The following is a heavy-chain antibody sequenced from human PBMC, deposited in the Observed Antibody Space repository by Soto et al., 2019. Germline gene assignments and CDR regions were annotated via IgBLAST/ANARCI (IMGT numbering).Heavy chain of an antibody. J-gene: IGHJ4*02. CDR3: ARVPQYYDSSGYGY. V-gene: IGHV3-48*02. D-gene: IGHD3-22*01. CDR1: GFTFSSYS. CDR2: IRSSSSTI. Sequence: EVQLVESGGGLVQPGGSLRLSCAASGFTFSSYSMNWVRQAPGKGLEWVSYIRSSSSTIYYADSVKGRFTISRDNAKNSLYLQMNSLRDEDTAVYYCARVPQYYDSSGYGYWGQGTLVTVSS.